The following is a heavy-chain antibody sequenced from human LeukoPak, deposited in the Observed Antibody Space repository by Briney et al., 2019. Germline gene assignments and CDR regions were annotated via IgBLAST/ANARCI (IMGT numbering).Heavy chain of an antibody. D-gene: IGHD2-2*01. V-gene: IGHV3-23*01. J-gene: IGHJ4*02. CDR1: GFTFSSYS. CDR2: ISGSGGST. Sequence: GGSLRLSCAASGFTFSSYSMNWVRQAPGKGLEWVSAISGSGGSTYYADSVKGRFTISRDNSKNTLYLQMNSLRAEDTAVYYCAKGSRYCSSTSCYPVGYFDYWGQGTLVTVSS. CDR3: AKGSRYCSSTSCYPVGYFDY.